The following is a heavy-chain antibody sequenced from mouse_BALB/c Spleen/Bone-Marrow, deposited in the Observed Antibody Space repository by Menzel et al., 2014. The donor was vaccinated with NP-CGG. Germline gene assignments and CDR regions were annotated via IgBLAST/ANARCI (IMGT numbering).Heavy chain of an antibody. Sequence: QVQLQQSGAELVKPGAPVKLSCKASGYTFTDYWMNWVKQRPGRGLEWIGRIDPSDSETHYNQKFKDKATLTVDKSSTTAYIQLSILTSEDSAVYYCARTAYRRQGTLVTVSA. CDR2: IDPSDSET. CDR3: ARTAY. CDR1: GYTFTDYW. V-gene: IGHV1-69*02. J-gene: IGHJ3*01.